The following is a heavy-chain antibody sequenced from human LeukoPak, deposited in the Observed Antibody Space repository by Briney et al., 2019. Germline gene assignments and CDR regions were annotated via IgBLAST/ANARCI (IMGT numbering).Heavy chain of an antibody. CDR1: GYTFINNW. CDR2: INPTGTTT. CDR3: ARDNSVGDIAWWFDP. Sequence: ASVKVSCKASGYTFINNWMHWVRQAPGQGLEWVGLINPTGTTTLYAQKFQGRVTLTRDMSTSTDYIELRSLKSEDTAVYYCARDNSVGDIAWWFDPWGQGTLVTVSS. D-gene: IGHD3-10*01. V-gene: IGHV1-46*01. J-gene: IGHJ5*02.